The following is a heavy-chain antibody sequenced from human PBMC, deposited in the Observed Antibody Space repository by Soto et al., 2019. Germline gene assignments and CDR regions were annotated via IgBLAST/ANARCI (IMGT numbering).Heavy chain of an antibody. CDR3: ARERYSSGWYYDWFDP. V-gene: IGHV4-31*03. CDR2: IYYSGST. D-gene: IGHD6-19*01. J-gene: IGHJ5*02. Sequence: SETLSLTCTVSGGSISSGGYYWSLIRQHPGKGLEWIGYIYYSGSTYYNPSLKSRVTISVDTSKNQFSLKLSSVTAADTAVYYCARERYSSGWYYDWFDPWGQGTLVTVSS. CDR1: GGSISSGGYY.